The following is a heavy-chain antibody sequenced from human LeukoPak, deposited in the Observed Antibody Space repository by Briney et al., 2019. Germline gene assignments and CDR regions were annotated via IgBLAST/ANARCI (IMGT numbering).Heavy chain of an antibody. D-gene: IGHD3-10*01. CDR1: GFTFRSYW. CDR2: TKQDGSEK. J-gene: IGHJ3*01. V-gene: IGHV3-7*01. Sequence: GGSLRLSXAASGFTFRSYWMSWVRQAPGKGLEWVANTKQDGSEKYYVDSVEGRFTISRDNARNSLYLQMNSLRVEDTAVYYCARGAYYYNSGDAFDVWGQGTMVTVSS. CDR3: ARGAYYYNSGDAFDV.